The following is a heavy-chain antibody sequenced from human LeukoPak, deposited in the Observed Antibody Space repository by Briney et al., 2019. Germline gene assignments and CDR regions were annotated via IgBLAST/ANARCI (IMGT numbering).Heavy chain of an antibody. CDR1: GFTFSSYA. CDR2: ISGSGGST. V-gene: IGHV3-23*01. D-gene: IGHD4-17*01. Sequence: GGSLRLSCAASGFTFSSYAMSWVRLAPGKGMELDSAISGSGGSTYYADSVKGRFTISRDNSKNTLYLQMNSLRAEDTAVYYCAKAPHVYGDYLAAFDIWGQGTMVTVSS. CDR3: AKAPHVYGDYLAAFDI. J-gene: IGHJ3*02.